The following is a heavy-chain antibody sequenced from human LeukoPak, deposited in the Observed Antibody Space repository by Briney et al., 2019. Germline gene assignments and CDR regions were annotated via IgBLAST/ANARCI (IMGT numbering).Heavy chain of an antibody. Sequence: ASVKVSCKASGGTFSSYAISWVRQAPGQGLEWMGWISAYNGNTNYAQKIQGRVTMTTDTSTSTAYMELRSLRSDDTAVYYCARHLTTYSYGYWGQGTLVTVSS. J-gene: IGHJ4*02. CDR3: ARHLTTYSYGY. CDR1: GGTFSSYA. CDR2: ISAYNGNT. D-gene: IGHD5-18*01. V-gene: IGHV1-18*01.